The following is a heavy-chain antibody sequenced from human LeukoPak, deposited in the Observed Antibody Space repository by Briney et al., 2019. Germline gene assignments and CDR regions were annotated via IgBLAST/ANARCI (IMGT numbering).Heavy chain of an antibody. J-gene: IGHJ4*02. Sequence: PGGSLRLSCAASGFTFDDYGMSWVRHAPGKGLEWVSGINWNGGSTGYADSVKGRFTISRDNAKNSLYLQMNSLRAEDTALYYCARPTGGNYGFDYWGQGTLVTVSS. V-gene: IGHV3-20*04. CDR3: ARPTGGNYGFDY. CDR2: INWNGGST. CDR1: GFTFDDYG. D-gene: IGHD3-10*01.